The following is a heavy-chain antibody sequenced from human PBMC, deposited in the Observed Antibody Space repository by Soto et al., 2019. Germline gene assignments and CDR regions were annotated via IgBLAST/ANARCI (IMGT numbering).Heavy chain of an antibody. CDR3: AKDQRYFDWLFVFDY. V-gene: IGHV3-23*01. D-gene: IGHD3-9*01. Sequence: EVQLLESGGGLVQPGGSLRLSCAASGFTFSSYAMSWVRHAPGKGLEWVSAISGSGGSTYYADSVKGRFTISRDNSKNTLYLQMNSLRAEDTAVYYCAKDQRYFDWLFVFDYWGQGTLVTVSS. CDR1: GFTFSSYA. J-gene: IGHJ4*02. CDR2: ISGSGGST.